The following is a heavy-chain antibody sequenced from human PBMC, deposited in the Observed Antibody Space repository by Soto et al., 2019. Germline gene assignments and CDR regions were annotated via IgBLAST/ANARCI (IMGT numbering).Heavy chain of an antibody. J-gene: IGHJ5*02. Sequence: VGSLRLSCAASGFTFSSYGMHWVRQAPGKGLEWVAVLSYDGSNKYYADSVKGRFTISRDNSKNTLYLQMNSLRAEDTAVYYCAKDHVSGDSSGHLNWFAPWGQGTLVTVSS. CDR3: AKDHVSGDSSGHLNWFAP. V-gene: IGHV3-30*18. CDR2: LSYDGSNK. CDR1: GFTFSSYG. D-gene: IGHD6-19*01.